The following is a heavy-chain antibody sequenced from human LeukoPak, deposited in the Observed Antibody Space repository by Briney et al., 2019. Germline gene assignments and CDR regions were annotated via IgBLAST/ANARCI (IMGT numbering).Heavy chain of an antibody. Sequence: ASVKVSCKASGYTFTGYYMHWVRQAPGQGLEWMGWINPNRGGTNYAQKFQGRVTMTRDTSISTAYMELSRLRSDDTAVYYCATSLYCSSTNCYASYFQHWGQGTLVTVSS. CDR1: GYTFTGYY. D-gene: IGHD2-2*01. CDR2: INPNRGGT. J-gene: IGHJ1*01. CDR3: ATSLYCSSTNCYASYFQH. V-gene: IGHV1-2*02.